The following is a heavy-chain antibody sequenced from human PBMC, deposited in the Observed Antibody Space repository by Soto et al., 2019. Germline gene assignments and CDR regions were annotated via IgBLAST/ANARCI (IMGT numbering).Heavy chain of an antibody. CDR3: ASGRRYCSGGSCYSPFDY. D-gene: IGHD2-15*01. V-gene: IGHV4-61*01. CDR2: IYYSGST. J-gene: IGHJ4*02. Sequence: SETLSLTCTVSGGSVSSGSYYWSWIRQPPGKGLEWIGYIYYSGSTNYNPSLKSRVTISVDTSKNQFSLKLSSVTAADTAVYYCASGRRYCSGGSCYSPFDYWGQGTLVTVS. CDR1: GGSVSSGSYY.